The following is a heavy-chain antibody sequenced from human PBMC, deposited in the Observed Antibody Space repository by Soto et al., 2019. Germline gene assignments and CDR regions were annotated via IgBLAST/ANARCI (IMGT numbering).Heavy chain of an antibody. J-gene: IGHJ4*02. V-gene: IGHV3-21*02. CDR3: ARVRDHLLLGPIDS. Sequence: EVQLVESGGGLVKPGGSLRLSCAVSGFTFSTYSMNWVRQAPGKGLEWVSCISSGSSSTNIYYADSVKGRFTISRDNANSSLCLKMNSLRAEDTAVYYWARVRDHLLLGPIDSWGPGILVTVSA. CDR2: ISSGSSSTNI. CDR1: GFTFSTYS. D-gene: IGHD2-2*01.